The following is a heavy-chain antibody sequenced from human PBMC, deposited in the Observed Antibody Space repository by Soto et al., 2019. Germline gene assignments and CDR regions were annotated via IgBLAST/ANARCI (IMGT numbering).Heavy chain of an antibody. V-gene: IGHV1-18*01. J-gene: IGHJ3*02. CDR1: GYTFTSYG. Sequence: QVQLVQSGAEVKKPGASVKVSCKASGYTFTSYGISWVRQAPGQGLEWMGWISAYNGNTNYAQKLQGRVTMTTDTSTSTAYMELRSLRSDDTAVYYCARESNPYSSSWYFGPPRETDAFDICGQGTMVTVSS. CDR2: ISAYNGNT. D-gene: IGHD6-13*01. CDR3: ARESNPYSSSWYFGPPRETDAFDI.